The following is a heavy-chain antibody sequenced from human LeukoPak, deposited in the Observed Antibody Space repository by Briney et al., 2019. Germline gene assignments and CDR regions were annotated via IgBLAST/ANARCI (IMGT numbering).Heavy chain of an antibody. Sequence: EASVKVSCKASGYTFTSYGISWVRQAPGQGLEWMGWISAYNGNTNYAQKLQGRVTMTTDASTSTAYMELRSLRSDDTAVYYWARGRRELWFGELLSNWFDPWGQGTLVTVSS. CDR1: GYTFTSYG. J-gene: IGHJ5*02. V-gene: IGHV1-18*01. CDR3: ARGRRELWFGELLSNWFDP. D-gene: IGHD3-10*01. CDR2: ISAYNGNT.